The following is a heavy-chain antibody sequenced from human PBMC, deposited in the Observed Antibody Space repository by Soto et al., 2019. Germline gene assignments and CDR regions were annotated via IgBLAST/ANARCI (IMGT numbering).Heavy chain of an antibody. CDR1: GFSLSTSGVG. CDR3: ARIRIVGTAGSYYYYGLDV. J-gene: IGHJ6*02. V-gene: IGHV2-70*13. Sequence: SGPTLVNPTQTLTLTCTFSGFSLSTSGVGLGWIRQPPGKALEWLALIDWDDDKYYSTSLKTRLTISKDTSRNQVVLTLTNMDPVDTATYYCARIRIVGTAGSYYYYGLDVWGQGTTVTVSS. D-gene: IGHD1-26*01. CDR2: IDWDDDK.